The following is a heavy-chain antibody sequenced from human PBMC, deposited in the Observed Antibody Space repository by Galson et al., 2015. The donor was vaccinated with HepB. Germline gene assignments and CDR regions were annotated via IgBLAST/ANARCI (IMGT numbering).Heavy chain of an antibody. Sequence: SLRLSCAASGFTFSSYWMNWVRQAPGKGLEWVANIKQDGSEKYYVDSVKGRFTISRDNAKNSLYLQMNTLRAEDTAVYYCTRGDLEMNYWGQGTLVTVSS. V-gene: IGHV3-7*01. J-gene: IGHJ4*02. CDR2: IKQDGSEK. D-gene: IGHD1-1*01. CDR1: GFTFSSYW. CDR3: TRGDLEMNY.